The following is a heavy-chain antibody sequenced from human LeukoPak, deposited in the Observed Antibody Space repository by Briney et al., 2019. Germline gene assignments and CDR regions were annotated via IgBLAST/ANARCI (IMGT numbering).Heavy chain of an antibody. CDR2: IYYSGST. V-gene: IGHV4-59*01. Sequence: SETLSLTCTVSGGSISSYYWSWIRQPPGKGLEWIGYIYYSGSTNYNPSLKSRVTISVDMSKNQFSLKLSSVTAEDTAVYYCARGGTIFGYTTPGYYYYYMDVWGKGTTVTVSS. J-gene: IGHJ6*03. CDR3: ARGGTIFGYTTPGYYYYYMDV. CDR1: GGSISSYY. D-gene: IGHD3-3*01.